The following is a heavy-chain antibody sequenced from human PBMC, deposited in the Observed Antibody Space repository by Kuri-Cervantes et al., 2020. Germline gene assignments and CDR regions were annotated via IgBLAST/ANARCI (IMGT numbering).Heavy chain of an antibody. Sequence: LSLTCAASGFTFSSYAMSWVRQAPGKGLEWVSAISGSGGSTYYADSVKGRFTISRDNSKNTLYLQMNSLRAEDTAVYYCAKEGVEYCSSTSCLSSFDYWGQGTLVTVSS. CDR2: ISGSGGST. V-gene: IGHV3-23*01. CDR3: AKEGVEYCSSTSCLSSFDY. J-gene: IGHJ4*02. CDR1: GFTFSSYA. D-gene: IGHD2-2*01.